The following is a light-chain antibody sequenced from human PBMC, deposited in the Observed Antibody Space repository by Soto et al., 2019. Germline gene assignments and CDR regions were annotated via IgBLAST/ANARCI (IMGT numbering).Light chain of an antibody. CDR3: GSYTSASTLV. V-gene: IGLV2-14*01. Sequence: QSALTQPASVSGSPGQSITISCTGTSSDVGGYNYVSWYQQHPGKAPKLMIYEVINRPSGVSNRFSGSKSGNTASLTISGLQAEDEADYYCGSYTSASTLVFGTGTKVTGL. CDR1: SSDVGGYNY. CDR2: EVI. J-gene: IGLJ1*01.